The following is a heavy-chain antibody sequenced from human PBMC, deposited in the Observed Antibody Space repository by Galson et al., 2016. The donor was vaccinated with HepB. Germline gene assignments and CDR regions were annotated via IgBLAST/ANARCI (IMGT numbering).Heavy chain of an antibody. CDR2: ISPYNGDT. CDR3: AREGTTHKSVEY. Sequence: SVKVSCKASGYTFNNYVITWVRQAPGQGLEWMGWISPYNGDTNYAQKIQRRGSMTTDTSTSTAYMELRSLRSDDTAVYYCAREGTTHKSVEYWGQGTLVTVSS. CDR1: GYTFNNYV. J-gene: IGHJ4*02. V-gene: IGHV1-18*01. D-gene: IGHD1-14*01.